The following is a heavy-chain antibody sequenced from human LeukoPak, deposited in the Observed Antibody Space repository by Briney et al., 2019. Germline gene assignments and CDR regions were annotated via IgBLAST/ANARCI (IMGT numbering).Heavy chain of an antibody. V-gene: IGHV1-18*01. CDR3: ARAYCGGDCYRDDY. Sequence: ASVTVSCKASGYTFTSYGISWVRQAPGQGLEWMGWISAYNGNTNYAQKLQGRVTMTTDTSTSTAYMELRSLRSDDTAVYYCARAYCGGDCYRDDYWGQGTLVTVSS. D-gene: IGHD2-21*01. CDR1: GYTFTSYG. CDR2: ISAYNGNT. J-gene: IGHJ4*02.